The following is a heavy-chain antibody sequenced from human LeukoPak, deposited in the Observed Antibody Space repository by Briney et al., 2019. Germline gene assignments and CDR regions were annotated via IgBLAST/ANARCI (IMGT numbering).Heavy chain of an antibody. D-gene: IGHD6-19*01. Sequence: SETLSLTCGVYDGSFSDYYWSWIRQPPGKGLEWIGEINHSGSANYIPSLKSRVTISLDTSKNHFSLKLSSVTAADTAVYYCARGRLYSSGWYRNWFDPWGQGTLVTVSS. J-gene: IGHJ5*02. CDR2: INHSGSA. CDR1: DGSFSDYY. CDR3: ARGRLYSSGWYRNWFDP. V-gene: IGHV4-34*01.